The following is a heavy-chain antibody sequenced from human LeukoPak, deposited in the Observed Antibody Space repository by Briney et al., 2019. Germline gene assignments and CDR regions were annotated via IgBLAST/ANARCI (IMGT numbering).Heavy chain of an antibody. CDR1: GFIFSSYP. Sequence: GGSLRLSCAASGFIFSSYPMSWVRQAPGRGLEWVSAISGTAENTYYADSVKGRFSISRDNSRNTVHLQMNSLRPEDTAVYYCANQRGGFWGQGTLVTVSS. CDR2: ISGTAENT. CDR3: ANQRGGF. J-gene: IGHJ4*02. V-gene: IGHV3-23*01. D-gene: IGHD3-10*01.